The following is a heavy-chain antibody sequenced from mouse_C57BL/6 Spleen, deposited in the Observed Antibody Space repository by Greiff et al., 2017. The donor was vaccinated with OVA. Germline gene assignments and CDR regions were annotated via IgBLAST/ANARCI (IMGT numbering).Heavy chain of an antibody. CDR2: INPNNGGT. V-gene: IGHV1-26*01. Sequence: VQLQQSGPELVKPGASVKISCKASGYTFTDYYMNWVKQSHGKSLEWIGDINPNNGGTSYNQKFKGKATVTVDKSSSTAYMELRSLTSEDSAVYYCARRGYYGTGYFDVWGTGTTVTVSS. J-gene: IGHJ1*03. D-gene: IGHD1-1*01. CDR1: GYTFTDYY. CDR3: ARRGYYGTGYFDV.